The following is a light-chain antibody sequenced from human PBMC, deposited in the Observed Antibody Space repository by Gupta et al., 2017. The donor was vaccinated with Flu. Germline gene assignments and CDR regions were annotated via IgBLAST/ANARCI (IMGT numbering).Light chain of an antibody. Sequence: QLVLTQSPSASASLGASVKLTCTLSSGHSSYAIAWHQQQPEKGPRYLMKLNSDGSHSKGDGIPDRCSGSSSGAERYLTISSLQSEDEADDYCQNWGTGMQGVFGGGTKLTVL. CDR2: LNSDGSH. CDR1: SGHSSYA. J-gene: IGLJ3*02. V-gene: IGLV4-69*01. CDR3: QNWGTGMQGV.